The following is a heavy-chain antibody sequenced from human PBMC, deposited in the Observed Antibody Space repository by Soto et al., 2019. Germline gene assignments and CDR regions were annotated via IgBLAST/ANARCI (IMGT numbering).Heavy chain of an antibody. V-gene: IGHV4-34*01. CDR1: GGSFSGYY. D-gene: IGHD3-22*01. J-gene: IGHJ3*02. Sequence: SETLSLTCAVYGGSFSGYYWSWIRQPPGKGLEWIGGINHSGSTNYNPSLKSRVTISVDTSKNQFSLKLSSVTAADTALYYCARAWVYYDSSGYYYSRDALSIRARGSMDTVS. CDR2: INHSGST. CDR3: ARAWVYYDSSGYYYSRDALSI.